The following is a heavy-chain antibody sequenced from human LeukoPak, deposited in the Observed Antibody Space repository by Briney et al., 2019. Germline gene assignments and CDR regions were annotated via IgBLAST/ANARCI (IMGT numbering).Heavy chain of an antibody. D-gene: IGHD1-26*01. CDR1: GGSISSYY. CDR2: IYYSGST. CDR3: ARESRWEIHWYFDL. V-gene: IGHV4-59*01. Sequence: SETLSLTCTVSGGSISSYYWSWIRQPPGKGLEWIGYIYYSGSTNYNPSLKSRVTISVDTSKNQFSLKLSSVTAADTAVYYCARESRWEIHWYFDLWGRGTLVTGSS. J-gene: IGHJ2*01.